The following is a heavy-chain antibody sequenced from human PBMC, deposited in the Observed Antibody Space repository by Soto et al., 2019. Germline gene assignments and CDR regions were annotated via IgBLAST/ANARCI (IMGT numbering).Heavy chain of an antibody. CDR2: IYYSGST. D-gene: IGHD2-2*01. J-gene: IGHJ5*02. V-gene: IGHV4-39*01. CDR3: AASSTSSHGP. CDR1: GGSISSSSYY. Sequence: PSVTLSLTCTVSGGSISSSSYYWGWIRQPPGKGLEWIGSIYYSGSTYYNPSLKSRVTISVDTSKNQFSLKLSSVTAADTAVYYCAASSTSSHGPWGQGTLVTVSS.